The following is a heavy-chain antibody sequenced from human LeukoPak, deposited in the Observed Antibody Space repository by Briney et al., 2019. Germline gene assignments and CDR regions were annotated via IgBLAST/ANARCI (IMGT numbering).Heavy chain of an antibody. V-gene: IGHV4-59*01. D-gene: IGHD3-9*01. J-gene: IGHJ4*02. CDR2: IYYSGST. Sequence: PSETLSLTCTVSGGSISSYYWSWIRQPPGKGLEWIGYIYYSGSTNYNPSLKRRVTISVDTSKNQFSLKLSSVTAADTAVYYCARDRITYYDILTGYYKDYFDYWGQGTLVTVSS. CDR3: ARDRITYYDILTGYYKDYFDY. CDR1: GGSISSYY.